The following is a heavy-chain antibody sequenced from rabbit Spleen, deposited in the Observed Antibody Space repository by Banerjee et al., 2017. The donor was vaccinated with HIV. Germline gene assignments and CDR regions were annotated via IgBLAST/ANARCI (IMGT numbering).Heavy chain of an antibody. V-gene: IGHV1S40*01. CDR2: IDVAKSGDT. CDR3: TRDAAGREDFNL. Sequence: QSLEESGGDLVKPGASLTLTCTASGFSFSSSDYMCWVRQAPGKGLEWIACIDVAKSGDTYYTNWAKGRFTIFKTSSTTVALQVPSLTAADTATYFCTRDAAGREDFNLWGPGTLVTVS. J-gene: IGHJ4*01. D-gene: IGHD4-2*01. CDR1: GFSFSSSDY.